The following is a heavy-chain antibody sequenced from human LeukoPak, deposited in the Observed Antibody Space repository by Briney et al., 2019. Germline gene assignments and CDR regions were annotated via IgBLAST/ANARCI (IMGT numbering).Heavy chain of an antibody. J-gene: IGHJ3*02. D-gene: IGHD4-23*01. Sequence: GGSLRLSCAASGFTFSDYYMSWIRQAPGKGLEWVSYISSSSSYTNYADSVKGRFTISRDNAKNSLYLQMNSLRAEDTAVYCCARDISYGGNYDAFDIWGQGTMVTVSS. V-gene: IGHV3-11*05. CDR3: ARDISYGGNYDAFDI. CDR2: ISSSSSYT. CDR1: GFTFSDYY.